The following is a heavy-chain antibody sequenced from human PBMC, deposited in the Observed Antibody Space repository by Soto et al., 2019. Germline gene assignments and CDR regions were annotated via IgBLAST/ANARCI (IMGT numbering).Heavy chain of an antibody. CDR1: GFTFSSYA. V-gene: IGHV3-30-3*01. Sequence: GGSLRLSCAASGFTFSSYAMHWVRQAPGKGLEWVAVISYDGSNKYYADSVKGRFTISRDNSKNTLYLQMNSLRAEDTAVYYCAIDYYRFNSGYVFSMDVWGQGTTITVSS. D-gene: IGHD5-12*01. CDR3: AIDYYRFNSGYVFSMDV. J-gene: IGHJ6*02. CDR2: ISYDGSNK.